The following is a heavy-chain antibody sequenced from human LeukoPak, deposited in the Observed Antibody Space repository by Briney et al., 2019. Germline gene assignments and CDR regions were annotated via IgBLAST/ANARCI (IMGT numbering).Heavy chain of an antibody. V-gene: IGHV3-23*01. CDR1: GFTFGSNA. D-gene: IGHD2-2*01. CDR3: ARLGDCISPSCYPRTPIDY. CDR2: ITNSGDSK. Sequence: GGSLRLSCAASGFTFGSNAMTWVRQAPGKGLEWVSAITNSGDSKFYADSVKGRFTISRDNSKNTLYLQMNSLRAEDTAVYYCARLGDCISPSCYPRTPIDYWGQGTLVTVSS. J-gene: IGHJ4*02.